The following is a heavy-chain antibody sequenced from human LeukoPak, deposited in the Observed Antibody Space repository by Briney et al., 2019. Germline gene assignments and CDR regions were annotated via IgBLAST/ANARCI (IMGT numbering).Heavy chain of an antibody. V-gene: IGHV1-3*01. CDR1: GYTFTSYA. CDR3: ARASSGDSSGQEDY. D-gene: IGHD6-19*01. Sequence: ASVKVSCKASGYTFTSYAMHWVRQAPGQRLEWMGWINAGNGNTKYSQKLQGRVTMTTDTSTSTAYMELRSLRSDDTAVYYCARASSGDSSGQEDYWGQGTLVTVSS. J-gene: IGHJ4*02. CDR2: INAGNGNT.